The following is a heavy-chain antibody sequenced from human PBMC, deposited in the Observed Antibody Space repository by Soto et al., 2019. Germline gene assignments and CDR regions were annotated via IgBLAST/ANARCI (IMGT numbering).Heavy chain of an antibody. V-gene: IGHV1-18*01. CDR3: ASGEDYGDKHRYFQH. Sequence: QVQLVQSGAEVKKPWASVKISCKASGYTFTSYGISWVRQAPGQGLEWMGWISAYNGNTNYVQKLQGRVTMTTDTPTSTAYMELRSLRSDETAVYYCASGEDYGDKHRYFQHWGQGTLVTVS. D-gene: IGHD4-17*01. CDR2: ISAYNGNT. CDR1: GYTFTSYG. J-gene: IGHJ1*01.